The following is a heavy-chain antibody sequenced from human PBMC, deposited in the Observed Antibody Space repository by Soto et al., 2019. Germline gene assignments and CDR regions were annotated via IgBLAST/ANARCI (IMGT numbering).Heavy chain of an antibody. CDR2: ISGGGDAA. J-gene: IGHJ2*01. Sequence: EVQMLESGGGLVQPGGSLRLSCAGSGFTFINYVMNWVRQAPGKGLEWVSSISGGGDAAFFPDSVRGRFTISRDNSKNTVTLQMNSLGVDDTAVYYCARKILGSTTRPNYWYFDLWGRGTLVTVSS. D-gene: IGHD7-27*01. CDR1: GFTFINYV. V-gene: IGHV3-23*01. CDR3: ARKILGSTTRPNYWYFDL.